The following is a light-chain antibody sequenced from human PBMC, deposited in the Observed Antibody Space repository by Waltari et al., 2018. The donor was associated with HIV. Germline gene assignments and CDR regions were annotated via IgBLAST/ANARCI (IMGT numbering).Light chain of an antibody. CDR3: QQYNNWLGT. Sequence: EIVITQSPATLSVSPGERATLSCRATQSVSSNLAWYQQKPGQAPRLLIYGASTRATGIPARVSGSGSGTEFTLTISSLQSEDFAVYYCQQYNNWLGTFGQGTKVEIK. CDR2: GAS. V-gene: IGKV3-15*01. J-gene: IGKJ1*01. CDR1: QSVSSN.